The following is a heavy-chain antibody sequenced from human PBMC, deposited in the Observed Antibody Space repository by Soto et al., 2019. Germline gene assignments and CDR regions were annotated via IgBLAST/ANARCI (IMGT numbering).Heavy chain of an antibody. CDR3: ARDVLRFLEWLLPPYYYYGMDF. D-gene: IGHD3-3*01. V-gene: IGHV6-1*01. CDR2: TYYRSKWYN. J-gene: IGHJ6*02. Sequence: PSQTLSLTCAISGDSVSSNSAAWNWIRQSPSRGLEWLGRTYYRSKWYNDYAVSVKSRITINPDTSKNQFSLQLNSVTPEDTAVYYCARDVLRFLEWLLPPYYYYGMDFWGHGTTVTVSS. CDR1: GDSVSSNSAA.